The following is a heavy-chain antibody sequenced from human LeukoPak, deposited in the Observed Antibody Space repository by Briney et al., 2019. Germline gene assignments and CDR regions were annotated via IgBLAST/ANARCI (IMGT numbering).Heavy chain of an antibody. D-gene: IGHD3-16*01. CDR2: IFPGDSDA. V-gene: IGHV5-51*01. CDR3: ARQYAYGWFDP. Sequence: GESLKVSCKSSGYSFRSYWIAWVRQVPGKGLEWMGIIFPGDSDARYSPSFQGQVTISVDKSISTAYLQWGRLKASDTAIYYCARQYAYGWFDPWGQGTLVTVSS. CDR1: GYSFRSYW. J-gene: IGHJ5*02.